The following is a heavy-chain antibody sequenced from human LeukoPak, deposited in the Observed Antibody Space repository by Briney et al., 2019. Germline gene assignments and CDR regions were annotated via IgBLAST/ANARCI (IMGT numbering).Heavy chain of an antibody. CDR1: GFTFGDYA. CDR3: TTDGVGVEGATYDN. V-gene: IGHV3-49*03. Sequence: GRSLRLSCTASGFTFGDYAMSWFRQAPGKGLEWVGFIRSKAYGGTTEYAASVKGRFTISRDDSKNTLYLQMNSLKTEDTAVYYCTTDGVGVEGATYDNWGQGTLVSVSS. CDR2: IRSKAYGGTT. D-gene: IGHD1-26*01. J-gene: IGHJ4*02.